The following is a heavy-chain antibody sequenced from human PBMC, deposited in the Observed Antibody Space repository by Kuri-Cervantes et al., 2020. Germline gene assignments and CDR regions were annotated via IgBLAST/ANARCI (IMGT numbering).Heavy chain of an antibody. V-gene: IGHV3-48*01. CDR3: ARGHDY. CDR1: GFTFSNYN. CDR2: ISSSSSTI. Sequence: LSLTCAASGFTFSNYNMNWVRQAPGKGLEWVSYISSSSSTIYYADSVKGRFTISRDNAKNSLYLQMNSLRAEDTAVYYCARGHDYWGQGTLVTVSS. J-gene: IGHJ4*02.